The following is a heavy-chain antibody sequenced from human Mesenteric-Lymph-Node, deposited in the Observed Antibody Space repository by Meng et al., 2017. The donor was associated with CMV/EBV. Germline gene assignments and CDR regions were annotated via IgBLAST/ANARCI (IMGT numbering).Heavy chain of an antibody. CDR2: TYYRSKWYN. D-gene: IGHD5-18*01. J-gene: IGHJ6*02. CDR3: ARAEGEYSYGYQGPYYGMDV. V-gene: IGHV6-1*01. CDR1: GDSVSSNSAA. Sequence: SQTLSLTCAISGDSVSSNSAAWNWIRQSPSRGLEWLGRTYYRSKWYNDYAVSVKSRITINPDTSKNQFSLQLNSVTPEDTAVYYCARAEGEYSYGYQGPYYGMDVWGQGTTVTVSS.